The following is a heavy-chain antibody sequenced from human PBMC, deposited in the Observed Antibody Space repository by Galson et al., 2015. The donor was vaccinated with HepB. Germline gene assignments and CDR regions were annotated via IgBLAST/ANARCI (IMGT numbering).Heavy chain of an antibody. CDR3: AKDRGYSSSWYDKDYFDY. CDR1: GFTFSSYG. V-gene: IGHV3-30*18. J-gene: IGHJ4*02. CDR2: ISYDGSNK. Sequence: SLRLSCAASGFTFSSYGMHWVRQAPGKGLEWVAVISYDGSNKYYADSVKGRFTISRDNSKNTLYLQMNSLRAEDTAVYYCAKDRGYSSSWYDKDYFDYWGQGTLVTVSS. D-gene: IGHD6-13*01.